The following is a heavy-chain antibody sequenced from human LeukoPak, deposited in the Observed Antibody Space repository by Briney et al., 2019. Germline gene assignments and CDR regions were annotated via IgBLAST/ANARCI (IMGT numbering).Heavy chain of an antibody. V-gene: IGHV3-23*01. CDR1: GITLSNYG. D-gene: IGHD3-10*01. CDR2: IGDSGATT. Sequence: EGSLRLSCAVSGITLSNYGMSWVRQAPGKGLEWVSDIGDSGATTYYADSVKGRFTISRDNSKNTLYLQMSSLRAEDTAVYFCASFHYYGSGAYYLSYWGQGTLVTVSS. J-gene: IGHJ4*02. CDR3: ASFHYYGSGAYYLSY.